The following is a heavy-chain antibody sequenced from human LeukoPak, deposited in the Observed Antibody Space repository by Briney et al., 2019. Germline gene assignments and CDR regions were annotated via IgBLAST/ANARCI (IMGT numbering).Heavy chain of an antibody. V-gene: IGHV5-51*01. CDR2: IYPDDSDT. D-gene: IGHD4-17*01. CDR3: AREYGDYIPFDV. Sequence: GESLKISCKGSGYSFTSYWIVWVRQMPGKGLEWVGMIYPDDSDTRYNPTFQGQVSLSADKAINTAYLQWSSLKASDTAMYYCAREYGDYIPFDVWGHGTMVTVSS. CDR1: GYSFTSYW. J-gene: IGHJ3*01.